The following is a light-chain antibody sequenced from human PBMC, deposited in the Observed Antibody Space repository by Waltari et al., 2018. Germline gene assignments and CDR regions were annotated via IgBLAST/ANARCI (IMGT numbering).Light chain of an antibody. J-gene: IGKJ4*01. CDR2: WAS. Sequence: DIVMTQSPDSLAVSLGERATINCKSSQNILYSSNSKNYLAWDQHKPGQPPKLLIYWASTRESGVPDRFSGSGSETDFTLTISSLQAEDVAVYYCQQYYSTPPTFGGGTKVEIK. V-gene: IGKV4-1*01. CDR1: QNILYSSNSKNY. CDR3: QQYYSTPPT.